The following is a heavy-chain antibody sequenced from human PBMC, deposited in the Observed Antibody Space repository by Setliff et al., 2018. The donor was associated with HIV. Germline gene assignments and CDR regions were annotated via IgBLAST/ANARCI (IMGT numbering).Heavy chain of an antibody. CDR2: INHSGGT. D-gene: IGHD2-15*01. J-gene: IGHJ3*02. CDR3: AGRYGGSFYYAFDT. V-gene: IGHV4-34*01. Sequence: SETLSLTCAVYGGAFSEYYWSWIRQSPGKGLEWIGEINHSGGTNYIESLKSRVSISVDTSKNQFSLKLKSVTAADTALYYCAGRYGGSFYYAFDTWGQGTMVT. CDR1: GGAFSEYY.